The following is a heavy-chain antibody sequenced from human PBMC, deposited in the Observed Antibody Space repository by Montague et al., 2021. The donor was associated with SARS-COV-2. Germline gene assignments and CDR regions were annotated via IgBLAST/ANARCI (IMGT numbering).Heavy chain of an antibody. CDR2: VHHDGSSGSA. V-gene: IGHV4-59*01. J-gene: IGHJ4*02. Sequence: SETLSLTCTVSGGSFKNYYWSWIRQPPGKGLEWIGYVHHDGSSGSANYNPSVWSRVTTSVDTSKKQFSLHLSSVTPADTAVYFCARVFDNSGYALDYWGQGTQVTVSS. D-gene: IGHD5-12*01. CDR3: ARVFDNSGYALDY. CDR1: GGSFKNYY.